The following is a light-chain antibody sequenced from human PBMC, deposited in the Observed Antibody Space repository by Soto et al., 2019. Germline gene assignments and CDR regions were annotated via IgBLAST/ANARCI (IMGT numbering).Light chain of an antibody. Sequence: EIVMTQSPDTLSMSPGEGATLSCRASQSVSSRLVWYQQKPGQAPRLLIYAASTRATGVPARFSGSGSGTEFTLTISSLQSEDFAIYYWQQYDRWPRTFGQGTKVEIK. V-gene: IGKV3-15*01. J-gene: IGKJ1*01. CDR3: QQYDRWPRT. CDR2: AAS. CDR1: QSVSSR.